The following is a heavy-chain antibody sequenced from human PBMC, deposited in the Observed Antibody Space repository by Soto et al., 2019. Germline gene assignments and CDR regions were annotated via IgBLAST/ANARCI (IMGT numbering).Heavy chain of an antibody. J-gene: IGHJ4*02. CDR3: ARPGYCSTTTCYVPIDY. CDR2: ISGSYYT. V-gene: IGHV3-11*03. CDR1: GFTFSDYY. Sequence: GGSLRLSCAASGFTFSDYYMSWFRQAPGKGLECISYISGSYYTNYADSVKGRFTISRDNAKKSVYLQMNSLRAEDTAVYYCARPGYCSTTTCYVPIDYWGQGTLVTVSS. D-gene: IGHD2-2*03.